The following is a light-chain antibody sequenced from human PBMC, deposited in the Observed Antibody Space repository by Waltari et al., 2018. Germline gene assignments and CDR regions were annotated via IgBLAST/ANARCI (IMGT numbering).Light chain of an antibody. CDR1: SSNIGSNA. J-gene: IGLJ3*02. Sequence: QSVLTQPPSASGTPGQRVTISCSGSSSNIGSNAVNWYPQPPGTAPKLLIYSNNKRPSGVPDRFSGSKSGTSASLAISGLLSQDEADYYCAAWDDSLDGSWVFGGGTKLTVL. V-gene: IGLV1-44*01. CDR2: SNN. CDR3: AAWDDSLDGSWV.